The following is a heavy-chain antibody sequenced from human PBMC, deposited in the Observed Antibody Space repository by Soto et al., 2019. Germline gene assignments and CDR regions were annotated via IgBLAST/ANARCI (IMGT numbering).Heavy chain of an antibody. CDR3: ARGGTVVNGFDY. Sequence: QVQLQESGPGLVKPSETLSLTCTVSGGSMSSYYWSWIRQPPGMGLEWIGYIYYSGSTNYNPSLKSRVTLSVDTSKNQFSLKLSSVTAADTAVYYCARGGTVVNGFDYWGQGTLVTVSS. J-gene: IGHJ4*02. D-gene: IGHD2-15*01. V-gene: IGHV4-59*01. CDR1: GGSMSSYY. CDR2: IYYSGST.